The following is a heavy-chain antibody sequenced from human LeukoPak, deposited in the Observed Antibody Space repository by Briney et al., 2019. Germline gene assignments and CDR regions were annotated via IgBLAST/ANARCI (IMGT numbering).Heavy chain of an antibody. CDR2: ISAYNGNT. J-gene: IGHJ4*02. V-gene: IGHV1-18*01. CDR1: GYTFTNYG. D-gene: IGHD1-26*01. Sequence: GASVKVSCKASGYTFTNYGISWVRQAPGQGLEWMGWISAYNGNTNYAQKLQGRVTMTTDTSTSTVYMELRSLRSDDTAVYYCARGILLVSGSYPDYWGQGTLVTVSS. CDR3: ARGILLVSGSYPDY.